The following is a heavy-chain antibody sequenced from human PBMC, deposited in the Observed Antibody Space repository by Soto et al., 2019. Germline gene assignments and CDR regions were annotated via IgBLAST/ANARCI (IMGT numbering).Heavy chain of an antibody. Sequence: QVQLQESGPGLVKPSQTLSLTCTVSGGSISSGGYYWSWIRQHPGKGLEWIGYIYYSGSTYYNPSLKSRVTISVDKSKNQFSLKLSSVTAADTAVYYCARVLDVNTAAGSYFDYWGQGTLVTVSS. CDR2: IYYSGST. J-gene: IGHJ4*02. D-gene: IGHD6-13*01. CDR3: ARVLDVNTAAGSYFDY. V-gene: IGHV4-31*03. CDR1: GGSISSGGYY.